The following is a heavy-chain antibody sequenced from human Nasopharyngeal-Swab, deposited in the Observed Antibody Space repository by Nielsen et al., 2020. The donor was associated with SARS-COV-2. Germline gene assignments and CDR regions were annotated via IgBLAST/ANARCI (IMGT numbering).Heavy chain of an antibody. CDR1: GGSISSTSYY. J-gene: IGHJ6*02. CDR3: ARLGMATVPYYVMDV. V-gene: IGHV4-39*07. Sequence: GSLRLSCTVSGGSISSTSYYWVWIRQPPGKGLEWIGDIYYTGSTYYNPSLKSRVTLSVDTSKNQFSLKLSSVTAADTAVFYCARLGMATVPYYVMDVWGQGTTVTVSS. D-gene: IGHD5-24*01. CDR2: IYYTGST.